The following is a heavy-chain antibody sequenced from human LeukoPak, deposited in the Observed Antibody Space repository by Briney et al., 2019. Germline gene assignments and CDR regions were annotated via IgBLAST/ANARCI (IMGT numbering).Heavy chain of an antibody. Sequence: GGSLRLSCTASGFTLGDYAMSWVRQAPGKGLEWVGFIRSKAYGGTTEYAASVKGRFTISRDDSKSIAYLQMNSLKTEDTAVYYCTRSGYSGYDRPRAWGQGTLVTVSS. CDR2: IRSKAYGGTT. CDR1: GFTLGDYA. V-gene: IGHV3-49*04. CDR3: TRSGYSGYDRPRA. D-gene: IGHD5-12*01. J-gene: IGHJ5*02.